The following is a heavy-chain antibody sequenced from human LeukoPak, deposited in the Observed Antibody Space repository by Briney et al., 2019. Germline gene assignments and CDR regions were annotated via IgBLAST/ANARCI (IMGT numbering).Heavy chain of an antibody. D-gene: IGHD3-10*01. CDR3: ARDGLVRGPYPFDY. CDR2: ISAYNGNT. CDR1: GYTFTSYG. J-gene: IGHJ4*02. V-gene: IGHV1-18*01. Sequence: ASVKVSCKASGYTFTSYGISWVRQAPGQGLEWMGWISAYNGNTNYAQKLQGRVTMATDTSTSTAYMELRSLRSDDTAVYYCARDGLVRGPYPFDYWGQGTLVTVSS.